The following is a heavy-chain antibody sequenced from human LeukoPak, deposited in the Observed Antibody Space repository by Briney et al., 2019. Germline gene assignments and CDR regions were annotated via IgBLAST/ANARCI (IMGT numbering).Heavy chain of an antibody. V-gene: IGHV1-18*01. J-gene: IGHJ4*02. CDR1: GYTFTSYG. D-gene: IGHD3-10*01. Sequence: GASVKVSCKASGYTFTSYGISWVRQAPGQGLEWVGWISAYNGNTNYAQEFQGRVTMTTDTTTSTAYMELRSLRSDDTAVYYCARVTGMTMAGGYWGQGTLVTVSS. CDR3: ARVTGMTMAGGY. CDR2: ISAYNGNT.